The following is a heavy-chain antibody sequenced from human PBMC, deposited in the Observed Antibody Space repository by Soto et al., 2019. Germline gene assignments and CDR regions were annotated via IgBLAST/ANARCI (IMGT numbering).Heavy chain of an antibody. Sequence: QVQLVQSGAEVKKPGASVKVSCKASGYTFTSYGITWVRQAPGQGLEWMGWISAYNGNTTYAQKLQGRVTMTTDTSTSTAYMELRSRRSDDTAVYYCARVPAAIRGNGYYYGMDVWGQGTTVTVSS. CDR1: GYTFTSYG. CDR2: ISAYNGNT. CDR3: ARVPAAIRGNGYYYGMDV. J-gene: IGHJ6*02. V-gene: IGHV1-18*01. D-gene: IGHD2-2*02.